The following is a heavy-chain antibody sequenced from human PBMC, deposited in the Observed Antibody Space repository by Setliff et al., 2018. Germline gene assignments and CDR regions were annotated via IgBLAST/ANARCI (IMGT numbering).Heavy chain of an antibody. J-gene: IGHJ4*02. CDR1: GDSISSRTYY. CDR2: VFVSGST. CDR3: ARGGTYRYFDY. Sequence: SETLSLTCTVSGDSISSRTYYWSWIRRPAGKGLEWIGRVFVSGSTNYNPSLKSRVSMSLDTSKTQFSLKLNSMTTADTAVYYCARGGTYRYFDYWGQGALVTVSS. V-gene: IGHV4-61*10.